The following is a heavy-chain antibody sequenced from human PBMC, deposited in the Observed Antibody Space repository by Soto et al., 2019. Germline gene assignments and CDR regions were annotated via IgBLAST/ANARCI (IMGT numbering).Heavy chain of an antibody. J-gene: IGHJ6*03. CDR2: IYPGDSDT. Sequence: PGESLKISCKGSGYSFTSYWIGWVRQMPGKGLEWMGIIYPGDSDTRYSPSFQGQVTISADKSISTAYLQWSSLKASDTAMYYCARHLLVPAAVGYMDFWGKGTTVIVSS. CDR1: GYSFTSYW. CDR3: ARHLLVPAAVGYMDF. D-gene: IGHD2-2*01. V-gene: IGHV5-51*01.